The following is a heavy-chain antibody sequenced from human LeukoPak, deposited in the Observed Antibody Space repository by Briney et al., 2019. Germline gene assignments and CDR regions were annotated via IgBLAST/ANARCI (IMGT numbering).Heavy chain of an antibody. V-gene: IGHV1-18*01. CDR2: ISAYNGNT. D-gene: IGHD2-15*01. Sequence: ASVKVSCKASGYTFTSYGISWVRQAPGQGLEWMGWISAYNGNTNYAQKLQGRVTMTTDTSTSTAYMELRSLRSDDTAVYYCARSGYCSGGSCYDYYMDVWGKGTTVTVSS. J-gene: IGHJ6*03. CDR3: ARSGYCSGGSCYDYYMDV. CDR1: GYTFTSYG.